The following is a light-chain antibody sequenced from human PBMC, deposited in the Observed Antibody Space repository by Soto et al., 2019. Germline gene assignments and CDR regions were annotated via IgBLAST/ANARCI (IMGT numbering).Light chain of an antibody. CDR1: QSVTYDQ. V-gene: IGKV3-20*01. CDR3: QQYGDLPPT. CDR2: GAS. Sequence: EIVLTQSPDTLSLSPGERATLSCRASQSVTYDQLAWYRKTPGQAPRLLIYGASSRAAGIPDRFSGSGSGTDFTLSISRLEPEDFVVYHCQQYGDLPPTFGQGTKVEIK. J-gene: IGKJ1*01.